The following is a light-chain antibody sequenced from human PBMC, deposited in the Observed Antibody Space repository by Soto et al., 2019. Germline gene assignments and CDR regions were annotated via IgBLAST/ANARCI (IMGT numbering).Light chain of an antibody. Sequence: QSALTQPASVSGSPGQSITISCTGSSSDVGSYNFVSWHQQHPGKAPKLMIYEGSKRPSGVSNRFSGSKSGNTASLTISWLQAEDEADYYCCSYAGSSTCVFGGGTKVTVL. CDR3: CSYAGSSTCV. CDR2: EGS. CDR1: SSDVGSYNF. J-gene: IGLJ3*02. V-gene: IGLV2-23*01.